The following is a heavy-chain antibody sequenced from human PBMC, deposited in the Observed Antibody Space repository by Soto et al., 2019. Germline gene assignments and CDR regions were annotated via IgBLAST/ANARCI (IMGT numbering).Heavy chain of an antibody. J-gene: IGHJ5*02. CDR3: ARAVGIAVTGLDL. CDR2: MNPLNGNA. CDR1: GYTFTSSN. Sequence: QEQLVQSGAEVKRPGASVKVSCRASGYTFTSSNINWVRQAAGQGPEWIGWMNPLNGNAAFAREFQGIVTMTRDTSTDTAYMELGGLSSGDTAIYYCARAVGIAVTGLDLWGPGTLVTVSS. V-gene: IGHV1-8*01. D-gene: IGHD6-19*01.